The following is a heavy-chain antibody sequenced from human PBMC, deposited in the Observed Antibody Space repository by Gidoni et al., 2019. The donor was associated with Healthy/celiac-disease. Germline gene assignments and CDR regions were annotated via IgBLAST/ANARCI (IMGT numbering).Heavy chain of an antibody. V-gene: IGHV3-30*01. Sequence: LTISRDNSKNTLYLQMNSLRAEDTAVYYCAREWEPGLRGFDYWGQGTLVTVSS. D-gene: IGHD1-26*01. CDR3: AREWEPGLRGFDY. J-gene: IGHJ4*02.